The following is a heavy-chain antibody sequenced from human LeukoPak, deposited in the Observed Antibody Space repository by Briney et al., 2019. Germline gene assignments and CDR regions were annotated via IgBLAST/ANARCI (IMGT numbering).Heavy chain of an antibody. CDR1: GSTFSSYW. J-gene: IGHJ4*02. Sequence: PGGSLRLSCAASGSTFSSYWMNWVRQAPGKGLEWVSILYSGGSTYYADSVKGRFTISRDNSKNTLYLQMNSLRAEDTAVYYCARDRPFDYWGQGTLVTVSS. CDR2: LYSGGST. CDR3: ARDRPFDY. V-gene: IGHV3-53*01.